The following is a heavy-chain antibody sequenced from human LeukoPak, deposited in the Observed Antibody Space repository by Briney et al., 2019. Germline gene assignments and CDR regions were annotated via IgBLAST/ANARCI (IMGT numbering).Heavy chain of an antibody. CDR2: IYPGDSDT. CDR1: GYSFTSYW. D-gene: IGHD4-23*01. J-gene: IGHJ3*02. Sequence: GESLKISCKGSGYSFTSYWIGWVRQMPGKGLEWMGIIYPGDSDTRYSPSFQGQVTISADKSISTAYLQWSSLKASDTAMYYCARWEPNDYGGFDAFDIWGQGTMVTVSS. CDR3: ARWEPNDYGGFDAFDI. V-gene: IGHV5-51*01.